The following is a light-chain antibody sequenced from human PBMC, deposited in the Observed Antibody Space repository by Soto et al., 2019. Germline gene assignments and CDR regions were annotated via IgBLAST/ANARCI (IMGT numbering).Light chain of an antibody. Sequence: EIVMTQSTATLSVSPGERATLSCRASQSVSSDLAWYQQKPGQAPRLLIYGASTRATGIPARFSGSGSGTEFTLTISSLQSEDFAVYYCHQYNNWPLTFGGGTKVEIK. CDR2: GAS. J-gene: IGKJ4*01. CDR3: HQYNNWPLT. CDR1: QSVSSD. V-gene: IGKV3-15*01.